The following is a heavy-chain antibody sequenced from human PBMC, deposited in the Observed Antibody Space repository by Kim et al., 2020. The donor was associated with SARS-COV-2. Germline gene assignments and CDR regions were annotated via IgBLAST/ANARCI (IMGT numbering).Heavy chain of an antibody. D-gene: IGHD6-6*01. V-gene: IGHV1-69*04. Sequence: SVKVSCKASGGTFSSYAISWVRQAPGQGLEWMGRIIPIFGIANYAQKFQGRVTITADKSTSTAYMELSSLRSEDTAVYYCARDPMLSSLEGFSPLDYYYYMDVWGKGTTVTVSS. CDR1: GGTFSSYA. CDR3: ARDPMLSSLEGFSPLDYYYYMDV. J-gene: IGHJ6*03. CDR2: IIPIFGIA.